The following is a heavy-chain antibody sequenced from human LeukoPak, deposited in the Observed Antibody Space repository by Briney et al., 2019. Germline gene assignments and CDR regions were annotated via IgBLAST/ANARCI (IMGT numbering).Heavy chain of an antibody. CDR3: AMGSSSWYGNWFDP. V-gene: IGHV1-8*01. D-gene: IGHD6-13*01. Sequence: GASVKVSCKASGYTFTSYDINWVRQATGQGLEWMGWMNPNSGNTGYAQKFQGRVTMTRNTSISTAYMELSSLRSEDTAVYYCAMGSSSWYGNWFDPWGQGTLVTVSS. CDR1: GYTFTSYD. CDR2: MNPNSGNT. J-gene: IGHJ5*02.